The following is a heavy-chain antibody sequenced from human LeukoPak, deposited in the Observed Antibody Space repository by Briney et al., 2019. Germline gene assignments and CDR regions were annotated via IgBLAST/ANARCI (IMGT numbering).Heavy chain of an antibody. J-gene: IGHJ5*02. CDR3: AKGGYRGDSCYRHLDP. CDR1: GFTFSSYG. Sequence: GGSLRLSCAASGFTFSSYGMHWVRQAPGKGLEWVAFIRYDGSNKYYADSVKGRFTISRDNSKNTLYLQMNSLRAEDTAVYYCAKGGYRGDSCYRHLDPWGQGTLVTVSS. CDR2: IRYDGSNK. V-gene: IGHV3-30*02. D-gene: IGHD2-15*01.